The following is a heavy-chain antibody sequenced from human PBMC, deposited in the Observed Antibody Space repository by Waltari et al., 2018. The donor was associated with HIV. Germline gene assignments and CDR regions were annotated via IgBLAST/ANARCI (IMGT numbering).Heavy chain of an antibody. V-gene: IGHV4-59*01. CDR1: GGSISSYY. CDR3: ARSSYGSGSLYVDP. J-gene: IGHJ5*02. D-gene: IGHD3-10*01. Sequence: QVQLQESGPGLVKPSETLSLTCTVSGGSISSYYWRWIRQPPGKGLEWIGYIYYSGSTHYNPSLKRRVTIAVDTSKNQFSLKLSSVTAADTAVYYCARSSYGSGSLYVDPWGQGTLVTVSS. CDR2: IYYSGST.